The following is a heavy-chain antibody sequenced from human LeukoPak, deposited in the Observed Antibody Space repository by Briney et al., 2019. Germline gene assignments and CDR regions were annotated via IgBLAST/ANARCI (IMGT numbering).Heavy chain of an antibody. V-gene: IGHV3-23*01. Sequence: GGSLRLSCAASGIAFSNAWMTWVRQAPGKGLEWVSAISGSGGSTYYADSVKGRFTISRDNSKNTLYLQMNSLRAEDTAVYYCAKDLQYMDVWGKGTTVTVSS. CDR2: ISGSGGST. D-gene: IGHD4-11*01. J-gene: IGHJ6*03. CDR3: AKDLQYMDV. CDR1: GIAFSNAW.